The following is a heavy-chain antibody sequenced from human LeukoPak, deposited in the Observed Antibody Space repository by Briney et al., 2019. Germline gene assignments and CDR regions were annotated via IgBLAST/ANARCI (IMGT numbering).Heavy chain of an antibody. CDR1: GGSISSSNYY. J-gene: IGHJ4*02. CDR3: ARVSVFAADLDY. Sequence: SETLSLTCTVSGGSISSSNYYWNWIRQPAGKGLEWIGYIYYSGSTNYNPSLKSRVTISVDTSKNQFSLKLSSVTAADTAVYYCARVSVFAADLDYWGQGTLVTVSS. D-gene: IGHD6-13*01. V-gene: IGHV4-61*10. CDR2: IYYSGST.